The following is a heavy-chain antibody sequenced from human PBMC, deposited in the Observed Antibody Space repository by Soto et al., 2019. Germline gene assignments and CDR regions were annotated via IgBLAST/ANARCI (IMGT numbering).Heavy chain of an antibody. V-gene: IGHV3-23*01. D-gene: IGHD2-2*01. CDR1: GITFSSYG. Sequence: EVQLLDSGGGLVQPGGSLRLSCVVSGITFSSYGMSWVRQAPGKGLEWVSSISGSGRSTYYADSVKGRFTISRDNSKNTLSLQMNSLRGEDTAVYYCAKAFCSTRSCDGGYFDSWGQGTLVTVSS. CDR2: ISGSGRST. J-gene: IGHJ4*02. CDR3: AKAFCSTRSCDGGYFDS.